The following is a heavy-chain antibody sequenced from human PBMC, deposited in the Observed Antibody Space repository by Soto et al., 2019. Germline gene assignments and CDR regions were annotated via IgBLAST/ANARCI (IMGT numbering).Heavy chain of an antibody. D-gene: IGHD3-22*01. V-gene: IGHV3-48*02. CDR2: ISSSSSTI. CDR3: ARDPPSDYYYDSSGYLNYYYYGMDV. Sequence: GGSLRLSCAASGFTFSSYSMNWVRQAPGKGLEWVSYISSSSSTIYYADSVKGRFTISRDNAKNSLYLQMNSLRDEDTAVYYCARDPPSDYYYDSSGYLNYYYYGMDVWGQGTTVTVSS. J-gene: IGHJ6*02. CDR1: GFTFSSYS.